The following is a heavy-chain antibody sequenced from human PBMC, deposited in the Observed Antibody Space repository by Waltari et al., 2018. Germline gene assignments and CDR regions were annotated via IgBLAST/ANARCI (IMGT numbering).Heavy chain of an antibody. CDR2: INPNSGGT. Sequence: QVQLVQSGAEVKKPGASVKVSCKASGYTFTGYYMHWGRQAPGQGLEWMGWINPNSGGTKYAQKFQGRVTTTRDTSISTAYMELSRLRSDDTAVYSCARDLTFGRVIGADAFDIWGQGTMVTVSS. D-gene: IGHD3-16*02. CDR1: GYTFTGYY. V-gene: IGHV1-2*02. CDR3: ARDLTFGRVIGADAFDI. J-gene: IGHJ3*02.